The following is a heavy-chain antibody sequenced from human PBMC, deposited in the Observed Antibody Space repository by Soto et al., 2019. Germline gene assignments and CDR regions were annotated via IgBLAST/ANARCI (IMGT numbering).Heavy chain of an antibody. CDR1: GYSFTSYW. V-gene: IGHV5-10-1*01. CDR3: ARHPALDDFWSGYYYYYGMDV. Sequence: PGESLKISCKGSGYSFTSYWISWVRQMPGKGLEWMGRIGPSDSYTNYSPSFQGHVTISADKSISTAYLQWSSLKASDTAMYYCARHPALDDFWSGYYYYYGMDVWGQGTTVTV. J-gene: IGHJ6*02. D-gene: IGHD3-3*01. CDR2: IGPSDSYT.